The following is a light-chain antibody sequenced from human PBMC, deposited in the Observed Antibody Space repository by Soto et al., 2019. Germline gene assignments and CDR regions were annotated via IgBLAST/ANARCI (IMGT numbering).Light chain of an antibody. J-gene: IGKJ3*01. CDR1: QSISNW. Sequence: DIQMTQSPSTLSASVGDRVTITCRASQSISNWLAWYQQKPGKAPKLLIYKASSLESGVPSRFSGSGSGTEFTLTSSSLQPDDFARYYCQQYNNSFGPGTKVDIK. V-gene: IGKV1-5*03. CDR3: QQYNNS. CDR2: KAS.